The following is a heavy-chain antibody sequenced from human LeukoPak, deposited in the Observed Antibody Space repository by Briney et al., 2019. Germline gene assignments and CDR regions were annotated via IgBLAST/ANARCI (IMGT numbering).Heavy chain of an antibody. CDR1: GFTFSSHW. CDR2: VNQGGSEK. Sequence: GGSLRLSCAASGFTFSSHWMNWVRQAPGKGLEWVANVNQGGSEKNYADSVKGRFTISRDNAKNSLYLQMNSLRAEDTAVYHCARGYSNYGYTFDMWGQGTMVTVSS. J-gene: IGHJ3*02. D-gene: IGHD4-11*01. V-gene: IGHV3-7*01. CDR3: ARGYSNYGYTFDM.